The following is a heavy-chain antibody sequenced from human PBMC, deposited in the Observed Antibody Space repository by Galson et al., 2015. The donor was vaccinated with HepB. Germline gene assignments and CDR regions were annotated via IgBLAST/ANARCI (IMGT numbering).Heavy chain of an antibody. CDR3: ARRSSSVGWYFDI. CDR1: GYIFSSYW. CDR2: IYAGDSDT. J-gene: IGHJ2*01. Sequence: QSGAEVKKPGESLKISCQASGYIFSSYWIGWVRQMPGKGLEWMGIIYAGDSDTRYSPSFQGQVTISADKSITTAYLQWSSLKASDTAMYYCARRSSSVGWYFDIWGRGTLVTVSS. V-gene: IGHV5-51*03. D-gene: IGHD3-22*01.